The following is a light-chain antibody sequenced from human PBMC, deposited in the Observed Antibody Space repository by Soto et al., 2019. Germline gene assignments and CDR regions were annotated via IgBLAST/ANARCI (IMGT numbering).Light chain of an antibody. Sequence: QSVLTQPDSVSGSPGQSVAISCTAASSDIGNYNYVSWYQQRPGKVPKLIIHDVSDRASGVSDRFSGSKSGNTASLTISGLQAEDEADYYCSSYTSTSTYVFGTGTKLTVL. CDR3: SSYTSTSTYV. J-gene: IGLJ1*01. CDR2: DVS. V-gene: IGLV2-14*03. CDR1: SSDIGNYNY.